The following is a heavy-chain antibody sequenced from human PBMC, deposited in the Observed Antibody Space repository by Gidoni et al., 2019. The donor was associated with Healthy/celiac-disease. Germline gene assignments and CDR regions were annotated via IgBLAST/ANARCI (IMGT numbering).Heavy chain of an antibody. CDR3: ARGLNYYGSGTYSMRRINYGMDV. CDR1: GGSFSGYY. D-gene: IGHD3-10*01. Sequence: QVQLQQWGAGLLKPSETLSLTCAVYGGSFSGYYWSWIRQPPGKGLEWIGEINHSGSTNYNPSLKSRVTISVDTSKNQFSLKLSSVTAADTAVYYCARGLNYYGSGTYSMRRINYGMDVWGQGTTVTVSS. V-gene: IGHV4-34*01. J-gene: IGHJ6*02. CDR2: INHSGST.